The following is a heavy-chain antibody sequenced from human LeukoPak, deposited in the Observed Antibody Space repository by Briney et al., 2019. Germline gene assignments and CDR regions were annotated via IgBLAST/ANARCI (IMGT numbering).Heavy chain of an antibody. V-gene: IGHV1-58*02. CDR3: ARGHTAIYYFDY. D-gene: IGHD5-18*01. CDR2: IVVGSGNT. CDR1: GFTFTSSA. Sequence: AASVKDSCKASGFTFTSSAMQWVRQARGQRLEWIGWIVVGSGNTSYAQKFQERVTITRNTSISTAYMELSSLRSEDTAVYYCARGHTAIYYFDYWGQGTLVTVSS. J-gene: IGHJ4*02.